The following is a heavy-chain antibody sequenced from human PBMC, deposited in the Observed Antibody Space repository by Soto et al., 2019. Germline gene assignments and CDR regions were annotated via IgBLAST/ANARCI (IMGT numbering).Heavy chain of an antibody. D-gene: IGHD3-10*01. J-gene: IGHJ6*02. CDR1: GYTFTGYY. Sequence: ASVKGSCKASGYTFTGYYMHWVRQAPGQGREWMGWINPNSGGTNYAQKFQGWVTMTRDTSITTAYMELSRLRSDDTAVYYCARGGDYFGSGSYYNLYCYYGMDVWGQGTTVTVSS. CDR3: ARGGDYFGSGSYYNLYCYYGMDV. CDR2: INPNSGGT. V-gene: IGHV1-2*04.